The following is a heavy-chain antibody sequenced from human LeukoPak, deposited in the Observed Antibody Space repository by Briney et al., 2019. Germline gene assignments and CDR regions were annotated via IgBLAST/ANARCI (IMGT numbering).Heavy chain of an antibody. CDR3: AKVVRSGYYYDY. V-gene: IGHV3-30-3*01. CDR2: ISYDGSNK. Sequence: GGSLRLSCAASGFTFSRYAMHWVRQAPGKGLEWVAVISYDGSNKYYADSVKGRFTISRDNSKNTLYLQMNSLRAEDTAVYYCAKVVRSGYYYDYWGQGTLVTVSS. CDR1: GFTFSRYA. J-gene: IGHJ4*02. D-gene: IGHD3-22*01.